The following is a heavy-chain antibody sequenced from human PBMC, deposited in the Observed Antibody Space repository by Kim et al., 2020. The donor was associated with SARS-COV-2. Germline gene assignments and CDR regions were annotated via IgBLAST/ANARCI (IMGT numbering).Heavy chain of an antibody. CDR2: IRGSGEST. CDR1: GFTFNIYA. Sequence: GGSLRLSCAASGFTFNIYAMSWVCQAPGKGLEWVSGIRGSGESTTYADSVKGRFTISRDNSKNTLYLQMDRLRVDDTALYYCAEISSGSSGWFEYFQHWGQGTLVTVSS. J-gene: IGHJ1*01. V-gene: IGHV3-23*01. D-gene: IGHD6-19*01. CDR3: AEISSGSSGWFEYFQH.